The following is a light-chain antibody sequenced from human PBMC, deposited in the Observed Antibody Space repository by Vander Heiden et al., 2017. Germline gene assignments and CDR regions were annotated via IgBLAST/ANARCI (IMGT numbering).Light chain of an antibody. V-gene: IGKV4-1*01. CDR2: WAS. Sequence: DIVMTQSPDSLAVSLGERATINCKSSQSPFYASNIQSRLAWYQQKPGQPPKLLIYWASTRQSGVPDRLSGSGSGTDFTLNISSLQAEDVAVYYCQKYYSSPWTFGQGTKVEIK. CDR3: QKYYSSPWT. J-gene: IGKJ1*01. CDR1: QSPFYASNIQSR.